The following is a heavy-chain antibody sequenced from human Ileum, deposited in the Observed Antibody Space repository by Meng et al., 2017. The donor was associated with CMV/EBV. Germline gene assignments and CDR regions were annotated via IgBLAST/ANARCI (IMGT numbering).Heavy chain of an antibody. Sequence: ASVKVSCKASGYTFTGYYMHWVRQAPGQGLEWMGWINPYNGNTNFAQKFQGRVTLTTDTSTSTALMEVRSLRSDDTAVYYCARGRVSYSSSSALAFWGQGTLVTVSS. D-gene: IGHD6-6*01. CDR3: ARGRVSYSSSSALAF. CDR1: GYTFTGYY. V-gene: IGHV1-18*04. J-gene: IGHJ4*02. CDR2: INPYNGNT.